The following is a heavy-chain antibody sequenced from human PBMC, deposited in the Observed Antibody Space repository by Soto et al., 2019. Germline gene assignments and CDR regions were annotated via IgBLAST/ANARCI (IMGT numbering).Heavy chain of an antibody. CDR1: GFSLTTRGVG. D-gene: IGHD3-16*01. CDR2: IYWDDDK. V-gene: IGHV2-5*02. CDR3: AHIPNYYQYDWFDP. Sequence: QITLKESGPTLVQPTKTLTLTCTFSGFSLTTRGVGVGWIRQPPGKALECLALIYWDDDKRYSPSLQSRLSITKDTSKNQVVLTMTNVDPVDTATYYCAHIPNYYQYDWFDPWGQGTLVSVSS. J-gene: IGHJ5*02.